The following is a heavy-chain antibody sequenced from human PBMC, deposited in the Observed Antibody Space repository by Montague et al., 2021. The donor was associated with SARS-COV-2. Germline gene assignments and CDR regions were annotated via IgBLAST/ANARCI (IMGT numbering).Heavy chain of an antibody. J-gene: IGHJ6*02. Sequence: SETLSLTCTVSGDSISTSYWAWIRQPPGKGLEWIGNMYYSGSTYYNPSLKSRVTMSIDTSKNQFSLKLSSVTAADTAVYYCARDDIVLQGVTKGMDVWGQGTTVTVSS. CDR3: ARDDIVLQGVTKGMDV. V-gene: IGHV4-39*07. D-gene: IGHD3-10*01. CDR2: MYYSGST. CDR1: GDSISTSY.